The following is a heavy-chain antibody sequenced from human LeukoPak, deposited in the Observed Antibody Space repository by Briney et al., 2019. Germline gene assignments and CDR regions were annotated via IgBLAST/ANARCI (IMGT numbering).Heavy chain of an antibody. D-gene: IGHD6-13*01. J-gene: IGHJ6*03. CDR2: ISAYNGNT. CDR1: GYTFTSYD. Sequence: VKVSCKASGYTFTSYDINWVRQATGQGLEWMGWISAYNGNTNYAQKLQGRVTMTTDTSTSTAYMELRSLRSDDTAVYYCARVRSSSWYVDYYYMDVWGKGTTVTVSS. CDR3: ARVRSSSWYVDYYYMDV. V-gene: IGHV1-18*01.